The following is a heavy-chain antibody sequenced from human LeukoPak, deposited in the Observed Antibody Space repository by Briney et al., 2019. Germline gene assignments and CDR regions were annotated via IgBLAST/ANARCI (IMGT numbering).Heavy chain of an antibody. J-gene: IGHJ4*02. CDR3: ARWLQSRRTDY. Sequence: PSETLSLTCAVYGVSFSDYYWSWIRQPPGKGLEWIGEINHSGSTNYNPSLKSRVTVSVDTSKIQFSLKLSSVTAADTAVYYCARWLQSRRTDYWGQGTLVTVSS. V-gene: IGHV4-34*01. CDR2: INHSGST. CDR1: GVSFSDYY. D-gene: IGHD5-24*01.